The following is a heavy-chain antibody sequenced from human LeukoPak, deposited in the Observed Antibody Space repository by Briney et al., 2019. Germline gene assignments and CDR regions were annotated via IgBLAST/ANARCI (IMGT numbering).Heavy chain of an antibody. CDR2: IRNDRIT. Sequence: GGSLRLSCVLSGLTFSDAWMSWVRQAPGKGLEWVGRIRNDRITDYAAPVQGRFSISRDNSKNTFYLQMNSLRTEDTGMYFCTWMATISTVDCWGQGTLVTVSS. J-gene: IGHJ4*02. D-gene: IGHD5-12*01. CDR1: GLTFSDAW. V-gene: IGHV3-15*01. CDR3: TWMATISTVDC.